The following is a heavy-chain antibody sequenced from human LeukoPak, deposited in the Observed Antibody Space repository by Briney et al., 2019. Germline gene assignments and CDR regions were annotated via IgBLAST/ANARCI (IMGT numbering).Heavy chain of an antibody. D-gene: IGHD7-27*01. CDR1: GGSFSGYY. V-gene: IGHV4-34*01. CDR2: INHSGST. CDR3: ADLTGKQEFDP. Sequence: SETLSLTCAVYGGSFSGYYWSWIRQPPGKGLEWIGEINHSGSTNYNPSLKSRVTISVDTSKNQFSLKLSSVTAADTAVYYCADLTGKQEFDPWGQGTLVTVSS. J-gene: IGHJ5*02.